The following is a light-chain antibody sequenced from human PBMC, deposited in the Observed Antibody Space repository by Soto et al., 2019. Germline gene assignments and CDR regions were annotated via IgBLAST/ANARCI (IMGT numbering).Light chain of an antibody. CDR1: QSVSSN. CDR2: GAS. Sequence: EIVMTQSPATLSVSPGERATLSCRASQSVSSNLAWYQQKPGQAPRLLIYGASTRATGIPARFSGSGSGTEFTLTISSLQSKDFAVYYCQQYNNWRTFGQGTKVEIK. CDR3: QQYNNWRT. V-gene: IGKV3-15*01. J-gene: IGKJ1*01.